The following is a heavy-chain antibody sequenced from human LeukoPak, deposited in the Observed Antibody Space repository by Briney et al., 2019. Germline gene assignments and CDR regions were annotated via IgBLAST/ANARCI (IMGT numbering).Heavy chain of an antibody. J-gene: IGHJ4*02. CDR2: ISGSGGST. CDR1: GFTFDDYA. D-gene: IGHD3-10*01. CDR3: ASHGWFGDDPNDY. V-gene: IGHV3-23*01. Sequence: GRSLRLSCAASGFTFDDYAMHWVRQAPGKGLEWVSAISGSGGSTYYADSVKGRFTISRGNSKSTLYLQMNSLRAEDTAVYYCASHGWFGDDPNDYWGQGTLVTVSS.